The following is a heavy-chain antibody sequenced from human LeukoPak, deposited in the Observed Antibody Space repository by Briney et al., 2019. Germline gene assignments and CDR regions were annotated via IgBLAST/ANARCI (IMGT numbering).Heavy chain of an antibody. CDR1: GYTFTGYY. CDR2: MNPNSGGT. CDR3: ARGPGRWLPNFDY. V-gene: IGHV1-2*02. Sequence: ASVKVSCKASGYTFTGYYLHWVRQAPGQGLEWMGWMNPNSGGTNSAQKFQGRVTMTRDTSISTAYMELGRLRSEDTAVYYCARGPGRWLPNFDYWGQGTLVTVSS. D-gene: IGHD5-24*01. J-gene: IGHJ4*02.